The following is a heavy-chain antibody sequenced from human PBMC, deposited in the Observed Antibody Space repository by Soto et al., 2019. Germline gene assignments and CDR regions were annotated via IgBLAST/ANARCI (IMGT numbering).Heavy chain of an antibody. J-gene: IGHJ3*02. CDR1: NGSISSHY. Sequence: SETLSLTCTVSNGSISSHYWSWIRQPPGKGPEWIGYIYSSGSTIYSPSLKSRVTISVDTSKNQFSLKLSSVTAADTAVYYCARLRTTFDIWGQGTLVTVSS. CDR3: ARLRTTFDI. CDR2: IYSSGST. D-gene: IGHD3-10*01. V-gene: IGHV4-59*11.